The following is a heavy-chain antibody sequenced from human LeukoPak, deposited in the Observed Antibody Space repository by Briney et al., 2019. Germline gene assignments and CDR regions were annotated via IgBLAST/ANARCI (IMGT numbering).Heavy chain of an antibody. CDR1: GFTFSSYG. V-gene: IGHV3-30*02. CDR2: IRYDATGK. D-gene: IGHD6-13*01. CDR3: AKAPYRGGSSWTEFDY. J-gene: IGHJ4*02. Sequence: PGGSLRLSCAASGFTFSSYGIHWVRQAPGKGLDWVTFIRYDATGKYYADSVKGRFTISRDNSENTVYLQMNSLRAEDTAVYYCAKAPYRGGSSWTEFDYWGQGTLVTVSS.